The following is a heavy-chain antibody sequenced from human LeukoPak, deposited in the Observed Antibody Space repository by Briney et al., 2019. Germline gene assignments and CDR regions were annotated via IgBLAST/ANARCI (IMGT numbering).Heavy chain of an antibody. CDR2: ISSSSTYI. D-gene: IGHD5-18*01. CDR1: GVTFSSYT. J-gene: IGHJ4*02. CDR3: ARDCGYSYGYCY. V-gene: IGHV3-21*01. Sequence: GGSLRLSCAASGVTFSSYTMNWVRQAPGKGLEWVSSISSSSTYIYYADSVKGRFTISRDNAKNSLYLQMNSLRAEDTAVYYCARDCGYSYGYCYWGQGTLGTVSS.